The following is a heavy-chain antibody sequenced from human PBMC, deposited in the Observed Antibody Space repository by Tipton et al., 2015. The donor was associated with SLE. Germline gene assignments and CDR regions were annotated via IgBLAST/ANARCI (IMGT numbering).Heavy chain of an antibody. CDR2: VYTSGST. D-gene: IGHD6-13*01. J-gene: IGHJ5*02. Sequence: TLSLTCTVSGGSISSYYWSWIRQPAGKGLEWIGRVYTSGSTNYNPSLKSRVTISVDTSNNQFSLKLRSVTAADTAVYYCARQQLGGWFDPWGQGTLVTVSS. V-gene: IGHV4-4*07. CDR3: ARQQLGGWFDP. CDR1: GGSISSYY.